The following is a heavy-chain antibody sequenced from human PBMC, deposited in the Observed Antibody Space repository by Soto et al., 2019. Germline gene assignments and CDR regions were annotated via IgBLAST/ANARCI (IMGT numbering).Heavy chain of an antibody. Sequence: EVQLLESGGGLLQPGGSLRLSCAASGFTFSDYSMNWFRQAPGKGLEWVSSIGGGGGGTYYADSVKGRFTISRDDSKNTLYLQMNNLRAEDTAVYYCAKDHVYWGQGTLVTVSS. V-gene: IGHV3-23*01. CDR3: AKDHVY. CDR2: IGGGGGGT. J-gene: IGHJ4*02. CDR1: GFTFSDYS.